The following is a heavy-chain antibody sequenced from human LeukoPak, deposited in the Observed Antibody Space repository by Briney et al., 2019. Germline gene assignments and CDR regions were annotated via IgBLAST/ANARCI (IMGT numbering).Heavy chain of an antibody. D-gene: IGHD1-7*01. CDR2: ISWNSGSI. CDR1: GFTFDDYA. V-gene: IGHV3-9*03. Sequence: PGGSLRLSCAVSGFTFDDYAMHWVRQAPGKGLEWVSSISWNSGSIGYADSVKGRFTISRDNAKNSLYLQMNSLRAEDMALYYCAKDTRAWNSNTFDIWGQGTLVNVSS. J-gene: IGHJ3*02. CDR3: AKDTRAWNSNTFDI.